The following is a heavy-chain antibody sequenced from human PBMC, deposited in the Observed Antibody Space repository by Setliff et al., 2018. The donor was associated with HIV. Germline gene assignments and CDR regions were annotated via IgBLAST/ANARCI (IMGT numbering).Heavy chain of an antibody. J-gene: IGHJ4*02. CDR3: ASIELAAMVPVDY. D-gene: IGHD5-18*01. V-gene: IGHV1-46*04. Sequence: GASVKVSCKASGYTFTSYYLHWLRQAPGQGLEWMGISYPSTGSTIFYADSVKGRFTISRDNAKNSLFLQMNSLRAEDTAVYYCASIELAAMVPVDYWGQGTLVTVSS. CDR1: GYTFTSYY. CDR2: SYPSTGSTI.